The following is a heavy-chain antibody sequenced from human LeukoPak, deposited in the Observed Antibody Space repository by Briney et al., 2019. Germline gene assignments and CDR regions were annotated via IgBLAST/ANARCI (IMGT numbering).Heavy chain of an antibody. Sequence: GGSLRLSCAASGFTFSSYSMNWVRQAPGKGLEWVSAISGSGGSTYYADSVKGRFTISRDNSKNTLYLQMNSLRAEDTAVYYCAKRGYDSSGYNYWGQGTLVTVSS. V-gene: IGHV3-23*01. D-gene: IGHD3-22*01. CDR1: GFTFSSYS. J-gene: IGHJ4*02. CDR3: AKRGYDSSGYNY. CDR2: ISGSGGST.